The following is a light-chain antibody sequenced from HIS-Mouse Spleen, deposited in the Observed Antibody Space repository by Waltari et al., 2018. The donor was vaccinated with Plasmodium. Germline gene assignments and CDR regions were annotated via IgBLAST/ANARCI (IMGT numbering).Light chain of an antibody. CDR2: VAS. CDR3: QQYNNWSFT. V-gene: IGKV3-15*01. J-gene: IGKJ3*01. Sequence: EIVMTQSPATLSVSPGERATLSCRASQSVSSNLAWYKQKPGQAPRLLIYVASTRATGIPARFSGSGSGTEFTLTISSLQSEDFAVYYCQQYNNWSFTFGPGTKVDIK. CDR1: QSVSSN.